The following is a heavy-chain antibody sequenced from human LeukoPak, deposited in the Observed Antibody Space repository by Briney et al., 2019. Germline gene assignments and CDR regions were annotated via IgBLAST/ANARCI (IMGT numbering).Heavy chain of an antibody. V-gene: IGHV3-7*01. CDR3: ARDRHRYCSGGSCYSYFDY. J-gene: IGHJ4*02. Sequence: GGSLRLSCAASGFTFSTYCMSWVRQAPGKGLEWVANINQYGSEKYYVDSVKGRFTISRDNAKNSLYLQMNSLRAEDTAVYYCARDRHRYCSGGSCYSYFDYWGQGTLVTVSS. D-gene: IGHD2-15*01. CDR2: INQYGSEK. CDR1: GFTFSTYC.